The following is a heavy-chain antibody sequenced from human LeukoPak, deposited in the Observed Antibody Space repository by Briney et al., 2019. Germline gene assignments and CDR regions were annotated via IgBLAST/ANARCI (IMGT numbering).Heavy chain of an antibody. Sequence: SVKVSCKASGGTFSSYAISWVRQAPGQGLEWMGGIIPIFGTANYAQKFQGRVTITTDESTSTAYMELSSLRSEDTAVYYCARGDGYSYGSNENYYYYMDVWGKGTTVTVSS. J-gene: IGHJ6*03. CDR3: ARGDGYSYGSNENYYYYMDV. V-gene: IGHV1-69*05. CDR1: GGTFSSYA. D-gene: IGHD5-18*01. CDR2: IIPIFGTA.